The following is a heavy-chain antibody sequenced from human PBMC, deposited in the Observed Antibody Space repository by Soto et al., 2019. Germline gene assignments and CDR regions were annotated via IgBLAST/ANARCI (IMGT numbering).Heavy chain of an antibody. D-gene: IGHD3-10*01. J-gene: IGHJ4*02. CDR3: ARKTTGTHPFDI. CDR1: GFTFSNYA. V-gene: IGHV3-23*01. Sequence: GGSLRLSCAASGFTFSNYAMHWVRQAPGKGLEWVSGIGVSGTGLYYADSVKGRFTISRDNPRNTLDLQMSSLRVDDTAVYYCARKTTGTHPFDIWGQGTLVTVSS. CDR2: IGVSGTGL.